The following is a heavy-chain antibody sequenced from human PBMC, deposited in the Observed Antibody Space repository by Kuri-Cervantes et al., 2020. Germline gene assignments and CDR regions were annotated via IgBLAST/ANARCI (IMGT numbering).Heavy chain of an antibody. CDR3: YSSSHAFDI. CDR1: GGTFSSYA. CDR2: ISAYNGNT. V-gene: IGHV1-18*01. D-gene: IGHD6-13*01. Sequence: ASVKVSCKASGGTFSSYAISWVRQAPGQGLEWMGWISAYNGNTNYAQKLQGRVTMTTDTSTSTAYMELRSLRSDDTAVYYCYSSSHAFDIWGQGTMVTVSS. J-gene: IGHJ3*02.